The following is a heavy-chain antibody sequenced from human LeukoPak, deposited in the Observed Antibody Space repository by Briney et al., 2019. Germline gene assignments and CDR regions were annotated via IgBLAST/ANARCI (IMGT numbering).Heavy chain of an antibody. CDR3: ARGTSGGYEGDY. V-gene: IGHV3-33*01. Sequence: GGSLRLSCAASGSTFSSYGMHWVRQAPGKGLEWVAVIWYDGSNKYYADSVKGRFTISRDNSKNTLYLQMNSLRAEDTAVYYCARGTSGGYEGDYWGQGTLVTVSS. D-gene: IGHD1-1*01. CDR1: GSTFSSYG. CDR2: IWYDGSNK. J-gene: IGHJ4*02.